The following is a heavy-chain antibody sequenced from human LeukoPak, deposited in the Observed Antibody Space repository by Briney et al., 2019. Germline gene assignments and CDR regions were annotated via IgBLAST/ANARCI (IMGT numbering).Heavy chain of an antibody. J-gene: IGHJ4*02. Sequence: PGGSLRPSCAASGFTFSSYSMNWVRQAPGKGLEWVSSISSSSSYIYYADSVKGRFTISRDNAKNSLYLQMNSLRAEDTAVYYCARDHSLGYCSSTSCPLDYWGQGTLVTVSS. CDR3: ARDHSLGYCSSTSCPLDY. D-gene: IGHD2-2*01. CDR1: GFTFSSYS. CDR2: ISSSSSYI. V-gene: IGHV3-21*01.